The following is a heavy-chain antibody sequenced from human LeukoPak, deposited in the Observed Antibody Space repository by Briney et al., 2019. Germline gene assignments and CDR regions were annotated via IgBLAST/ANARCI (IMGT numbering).Heavy chain of an antibody. CDR3: AREGTYGYYFDY. D-gene: IGHD3-10*01. CDR1: GFTFDDYG. Sequence: GGSLRLSCAASGFTFDDYGMSWVRQAPGKGLEWVSYISSSGSTIYYADSVKGRFTISRDNAKNSLFLQMNSLRAEDTALYFCAREGTYGYYFDYWGQGTLVTVSS. J-gene: IGHJ4*02. CDR2: ISSSGSTI. V-gene: IGHV3-48*03.